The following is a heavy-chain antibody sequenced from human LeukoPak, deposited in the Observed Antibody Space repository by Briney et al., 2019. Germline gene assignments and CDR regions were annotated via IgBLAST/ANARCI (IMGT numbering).Heavy chain of an antibody. CDR1: GGSFSGYF. CDR2: INYSGSA. V-gene: IGHV4-34*01. CDR3: ARGAIHTAMSTPYNWFDP. J-gene: IGHJ5*02. D-gene: IGHD5-18*01. Sequence: PSETLSLTCAVYGGSFSGYFWSWIRKPPGEGLEWLGEINYSGSANYNPSLKSRFTISIETSKNQFSLKLASVTAADTAVYYCARGAIHTAMSTPYNWFDPWGQGTLVTVSS.